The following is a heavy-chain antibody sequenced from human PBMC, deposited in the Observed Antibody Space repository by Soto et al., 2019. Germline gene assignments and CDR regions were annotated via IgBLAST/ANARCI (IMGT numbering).Heavy chain of an antibody. J-gene: IGHJ4*02. CDR3: ARDGAAAGYFDY. D-gene: IGHD6-25*01. CDR1: GFPFRPYG. V-gene: IGHV3-33*01. Sequence: QVQLAESGGGVVQPGRSLGLACAASGFPFRPYGMHWVPQAPGKGLEWVASIWYDGGNKYYRDYVRGRFTISRDNLKNKLYLEMKNLRVEDTAVYYCARDGAAAGYFDYWGQGTLVTVS. CDR2: IWYDGGNK.